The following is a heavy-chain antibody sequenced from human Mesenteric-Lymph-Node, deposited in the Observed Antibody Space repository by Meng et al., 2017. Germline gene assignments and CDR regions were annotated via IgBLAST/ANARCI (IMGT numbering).Heavy chain of an antibody. CDR2: IRSKAYGGTT. CDR1: GFTFNSYT. D-gene: IGHD6-19*01. CDR3: ARGQYSSDPRYYGMDV. V-gene: IGHV3-49*02. J-gene: IGHJ6*02. Sequence: GESLKISCAASGFTFNSYTMSWVRQAPGKGLEWVGFIRSKAYGGTTEYAASVKGRFTISRDDSKSIAYLQMNSLKTEDTAVYYCARGQYSSDPRYYGMDVWGQGTTVTVSS.